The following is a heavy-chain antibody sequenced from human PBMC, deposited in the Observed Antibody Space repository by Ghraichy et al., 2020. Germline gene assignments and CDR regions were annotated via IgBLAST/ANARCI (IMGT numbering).Heavy chain of an antibody. Sequence: GGSLRLSCAAAGFTFNTYWMHWVRQAPGMGLVWVSAIRPDGRSTNYADSVKGRFTISRDNAKSTLYLQMNSLRVEDTALYYCARGPDWASHAFDIWGRGKLVTVSS. V-gene: IGHV3-74*01. CDR1: GFTFNTYW. CDR3: ARGPDWASHAFDI. CDR2: IRPDGRST. D-gene: IGHD3-9*01. J-gene: IGHJ3*02.